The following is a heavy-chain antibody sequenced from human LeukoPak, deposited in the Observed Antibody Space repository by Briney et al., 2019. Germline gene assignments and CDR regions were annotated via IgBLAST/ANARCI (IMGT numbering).Heavy chain of an antibody. CDR2: ISSNGGST. V-gene: IGHV3-64*01. J-gene: IGHJ4*02. D-gene: IGHD2-15*01. CDR1: GFTFSSYA. CDR3: ARDAGYCSGGSCPTYYFDY. Sequence: GGSLRLSCAASGFTFSSYAMHWVRQAPGKGLEYVSAISSNGGSTYYANSVKGRFTVSRDNSKNALYLQMGSLRAEDMAVYYCARDAGYCSGGSCPTYYFDYWGQGTLVTVSS.